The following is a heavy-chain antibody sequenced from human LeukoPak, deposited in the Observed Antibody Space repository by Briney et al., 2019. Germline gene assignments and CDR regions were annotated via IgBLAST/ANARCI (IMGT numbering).Heavy chain of an antibody. CDR2: IKEDGSEK. CDR3: ARDGGNSGYYSLGWFDP. V-gene: IGHV3-7*01. Sequence: GGSLRPACAPSGFTFSTSWMSWVRQAQGKGLGWVANIKEDGSEKYYVDSVKGRFTIARDNANNSMYLQMNSLRAEDTAVYDCARDGGNSGYYSLGWFDPWGQGTLVTVSS. CDR1: GFTFSTSW. J-gene: IGHJ5*02. D-gene: IGHD3-22*01.